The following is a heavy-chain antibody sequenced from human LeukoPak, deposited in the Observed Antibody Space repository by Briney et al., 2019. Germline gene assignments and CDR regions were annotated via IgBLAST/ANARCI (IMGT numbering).Heavy chain of an antibody. D-gene: IGHD3-10*01. Sequence: SETLSLTCTVCGGSISSYYWSWIWQPPGKGREWIGYIYYSGSTNYNPSLKSRVTISVDTSKNQFSLKLSSVTAADTAVYYCARFMWFGESLDAFDIWGQGTMVTVSS. CDR2: IYYSGST. CDR1: GGSISSYY. CDR3: ARFMWFGESLDAFDI. J-gene: IGHJ3*02. V-gene: IGHV4-59*01.